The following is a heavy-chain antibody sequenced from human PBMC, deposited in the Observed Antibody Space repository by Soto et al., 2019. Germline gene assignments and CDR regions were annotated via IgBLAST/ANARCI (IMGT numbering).Heavy chain of an antibody. J-gene: IGHJ6*02. CDR1: GFTLGYYG. Sequence: QMRLVASGGGVVQPGRSLRLSCFVSGFTLGYYGTHWVRQAPGKGLEWVAHLSYDGVYTAYADSLKGRFTISSDRSKITLFLHMDSLPTADTAVYDCAKGQRGSSVGMDVWGQGTNVTVSS. CDR2: LSYDGVYT. CDR3: AKGQRGSSVGMDV. D-gene: IGHD3-22*01. V-gene: IGHV3-30*18.